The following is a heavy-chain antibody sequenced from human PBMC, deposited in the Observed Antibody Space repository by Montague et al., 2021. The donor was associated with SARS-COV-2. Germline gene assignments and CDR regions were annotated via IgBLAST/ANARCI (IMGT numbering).Heavy chain of an antibody. CDR2: ISFDETNK. D-gene: IGHD5-18*01. Sequence: SLRLSCAASGFTFTIYAMHWVRQAPGKGLEWVAVISFDETNKYYTDSVKGRFTISRDNSKNTLYLQMDSVRPEDTAVYYCARDQGGYSYNDYWGQGTLVTVSS. J-gene: IGHJ4*02. CDR3: ARDQGGYSYNDY. CDR1: GFTFTIYA. V-gene: IGHV3-30-3*01.